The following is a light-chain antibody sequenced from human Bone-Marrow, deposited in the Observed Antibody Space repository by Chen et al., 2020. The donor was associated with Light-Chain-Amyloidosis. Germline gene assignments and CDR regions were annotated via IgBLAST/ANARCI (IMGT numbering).Light chain of an antibody. V-gene: IGLV2-23*02. CDR2: EVA. CDR3: CSYAGTATPFV. J-gene: IGLJ1*01. CDR1: SYDVGSYDL. Sequence: QSALTQPASVSGSPGQSITISCTGPSYDVGSYDLVSWYQQHPGTAPKLIIYEVAKRPSGVSNRFSGSKSANTASLTISGLQAEDEADYYCCSYAGTATPFVFGVGTKVTV.